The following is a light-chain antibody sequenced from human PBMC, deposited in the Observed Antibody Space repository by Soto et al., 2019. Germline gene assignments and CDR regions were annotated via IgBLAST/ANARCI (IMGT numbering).Light chain of an antibody. J-gene: IGKJ2*01. Sequence: DIQMTQSPSTLSASVGDRVTITCRASQSISTWLAWYQQKPGKAPKLLIYKASSLESGVPSRFSGSGSGTEFTLTISSLQPDDFATYYCHHYNSWMYTFGQGTKLEIK. CDR1: QSISTW. CDR2: KAS. V-gene: IGKV1-5*03. CDR3: HHYNSWMYT.